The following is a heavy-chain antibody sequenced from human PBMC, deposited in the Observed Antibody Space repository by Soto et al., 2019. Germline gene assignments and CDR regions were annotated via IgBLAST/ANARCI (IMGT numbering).Heavy chain of an antibody. J-gene: IGHJ4*02. CDR1: GGSFSGYY. Sequence: SETLSLTCAVYGGSFSGYYWSWIRQHPGKGLEWIGEINHSGSTNYNPSLKSRVTTSVDTSKNQFSLKLSSVTAADTAVYYCARSNSRRRLDYWGQGTLVTVSS. D-gene: IGHD3-22*01. CDR2: INHSGST. V-gene: IGHV4-34*01. CDR3: ARSNSRRRLDY.